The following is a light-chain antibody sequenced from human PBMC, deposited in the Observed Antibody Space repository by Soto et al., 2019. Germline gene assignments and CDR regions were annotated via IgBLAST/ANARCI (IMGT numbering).Light chain of an antibody. CDR1: HSVSTSY. J-gene: IGKJ1*01. V-gene: IGKV3-20*01. CDR3: QQYGSSPRT. CDR2: GAS. Sequence: IVMSQTPCTLSLSPGERATLSCRASHSVSTSYLAWYQHKPGLTTRPPITGASSRVTGLPAKFSGSGYCTDFTLTISCLWPEDFAVYYCQQYGSSPRTFGQGTKVDIK.